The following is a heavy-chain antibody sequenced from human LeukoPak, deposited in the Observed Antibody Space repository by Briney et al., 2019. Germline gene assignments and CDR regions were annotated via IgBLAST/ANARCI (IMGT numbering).Heavy chain of an antibody. CDR3: AREENVGATINY. CDR2: IYYSGST. CDR1: GGSISSSSYY. V-gene: IGHV4-39*01. D-gene: IGHD1-26*01. Sequence: SETLSLTCTVSGGSISSSSYYWGWIRQPPGKGLEWIGSIYYSGSTYYNPSLKSRVTISVDTSKNQFSLKLSSVTAADTAVYYCAREENVGATINYWGQGTLVTVSS. J-gene: IGHJ4*02.